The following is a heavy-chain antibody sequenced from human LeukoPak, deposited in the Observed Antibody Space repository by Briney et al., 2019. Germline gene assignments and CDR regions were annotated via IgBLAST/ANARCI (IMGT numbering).Heavy chain of an antibody. J-gene: IGHJ4*02. V-gene: IGHV4-38-2*02. CDR3: ARHVNDYGDPFWY. CDR2: IYHSGNT. Sequence: SETLSLTCTVSGYSIRSGYYWGWIRQPPGKGLEWIGSIYHSGNTYYNPSLKSRVTMSVDTSKNQFSLKLNSVTAADTAVYYCARHVNDYGDPFWYWGQGTLVTVSS. D-gene: IGHD4-17*01. CDR1: GYSIRSGYY.